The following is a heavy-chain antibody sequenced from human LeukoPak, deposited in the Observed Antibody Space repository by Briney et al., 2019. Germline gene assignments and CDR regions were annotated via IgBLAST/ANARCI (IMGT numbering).Heavy chain of an antibody. CDR1: GFTFSSYA. V-gene: IGHV3-23*01. Sequence: GGSLRLSCAVSGFTFSSYAMTWVRQAPGKGLEWVSAISGSGGDTYYADSVKGRFTISRDNSKNTLNLQMNSLRAEDTAVYYCATAGADFWSGSDYWGQGTLVTVSS. J-gene: IGHJ4*02. CDR3: ATAGADFWSGSDY. D-gene: IGHD3-3*01. CDR2: ISGSGGDT.